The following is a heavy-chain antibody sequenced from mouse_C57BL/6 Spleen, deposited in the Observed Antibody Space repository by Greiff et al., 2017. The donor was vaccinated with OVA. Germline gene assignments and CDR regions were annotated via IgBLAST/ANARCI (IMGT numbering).Heavy chain of an antibody. Sequence: VQVVESGAELVMPGASVKLSCKASGYTFTSYWMHWVKQRPGQGLEWIGEIDPSDSYTNYNQKFKGKSTLTVDKSSSTAYMQLSSLTSEDSAVYYCARGDYYGSTLYYFDYWGQGTTLTVSS. D-gene: IGHD1-1*01. CDR1: GYTFTSYW. CDR2: IDPSDSYT. J-gene: IGHJ2*01. V-gene: IGHV1-69*01. CDR3: ARGDYYGSTLYYFDY.